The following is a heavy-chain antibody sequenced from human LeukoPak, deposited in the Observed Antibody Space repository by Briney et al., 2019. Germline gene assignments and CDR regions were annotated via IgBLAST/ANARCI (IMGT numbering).Heavy chain of an antibody. CDR3: AKGDCSSGSCYFDY. Sequence: LGGPLRLCCASAGVTLSKHPIYCVRQALGKGMEWVSSLSDTGDSTHYADSVKGRFTISRDSARSAFYLQMNSLRAEDTAVYYCAKGDCSSGSCYFDYWGQGSQVTVSS. V-gene: IGHV3-23*01. D-gene: IGHD2-15*01. CDR2: LSDTGDST. J-gene: IGHJ4*02. CDR1: GVTLSKHP.